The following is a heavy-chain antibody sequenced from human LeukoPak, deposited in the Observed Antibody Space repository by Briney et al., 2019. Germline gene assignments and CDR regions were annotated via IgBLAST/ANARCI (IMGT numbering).Heavy chain of an antibody. D-gene: IGHD6-13*01. CDR2: IKQDGSAQ. J-gene: IGHJ4*02. V-gene: IGHV3-7*01. Sequence: GGSLRLSCAASGFTFSIYWMDWVRQAPGEGLEWVANIKQDGSAQYYVGSVEGRFTISRDNAKNSLYLQMNSLRAEDTAVYYCARDSSSGWYHDYWGQGTLVTVSS. CDR1: GFTFSIYW. CDR3: ARDSSSGWYHDY.